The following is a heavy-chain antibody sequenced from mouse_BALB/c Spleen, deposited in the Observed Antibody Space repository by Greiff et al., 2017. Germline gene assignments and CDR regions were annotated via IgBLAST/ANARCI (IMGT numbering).Heavy chain of an antibody. CDR1: GFTFSSYT. CDR2: ISSGGSYT. V-gene: IGHV5-6-4*01. J-gene: IGHJ3*01. Sequence: EVHLVESGGGLVKPGGSLKLSCAASGFTFSSYTMSWVRQTPEKRLEWVATISSGGSYTYYPDSVKGRFTISRDNAKNTLYLQMSSLKSEDTAMYYCTRDRAGYDYAWFAYWGQGTLVTVSA. CDR3: TRDRAGYDYAWFAY. D-gene: IGHD2-4*01.